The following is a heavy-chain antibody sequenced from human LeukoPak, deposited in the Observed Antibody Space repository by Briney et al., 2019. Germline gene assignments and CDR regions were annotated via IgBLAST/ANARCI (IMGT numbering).Heavy chain of an antibody. CDR1: GFSLSTSGVG. CDR2: IYWDDDK. D-gene: IGHD3-16*01. J-gene: IGHJ3*02. Sequence: SGPTLVKPTQTLTLTCTFSGFSLSTSGVGVGWIRQPPGKALEWLALIYWDDDKRYSPSLKSRLTITKDTSKNQVVLTMTNMDPVDTATYYCAHMPYDYVWGSYAFDIWGQGTMVTVSS. V-gene: IGHV2-5*02. CDR3: AHMPYDYVWGSYAFDI.